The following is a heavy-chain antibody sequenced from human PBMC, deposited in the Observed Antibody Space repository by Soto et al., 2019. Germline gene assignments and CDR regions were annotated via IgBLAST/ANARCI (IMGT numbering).Heavy chain of an antibody. CDR1: GFTFSIYV. Sequence: QVQLAEAGGGVVQPGRSLGLSCAASGFTFSIYVMHWVRQAPGKGLEWVALISYDGNKKYYIDSVKGRFTISRDNSKNALNLQMNSLRADDTAVYYFARSRVGGVIVRVYNYGMDVWGQGTTVTVSS. CDR2: ISYDGNKK. D-gene: IGHD3-16*02. V-gene: IGHV3-30*03. J-gene: IGHJ6*02. CDR3: ARSRVGGVIVRVYNYGMDV.